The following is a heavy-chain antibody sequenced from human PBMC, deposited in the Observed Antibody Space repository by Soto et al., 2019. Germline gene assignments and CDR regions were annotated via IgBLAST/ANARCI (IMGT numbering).Heavy chain of an antibody. CDR3: ARDQGYYESSGYFDY. CDR2: ISSSGSTI. V-gene: IGHV3-11*01. D-gene: IGHD3-22*01. CDR1: GFTFSDYY. Sequence: SGGSLRLSCAASGFTFSDYYMSWIRQAPGKGLEWVSYISSSGSTIYYADSVKGRFTISRDNAKNSLYLQMNSLRAEDTAVYYCARDQGYYESSGYFDYWGQGTLVTVSS. J-gene: IGHJ4*02.